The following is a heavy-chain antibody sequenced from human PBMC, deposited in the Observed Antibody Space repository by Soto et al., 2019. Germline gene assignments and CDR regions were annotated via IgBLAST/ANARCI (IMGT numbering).Heavy chain of an antibody. CDR3: SRSLDF. CDR1: RFTFSSSW. Sequence: PAGSLRLSCAASRFTFSSSWMDWVRQAPGKGLEWVANINPDGSEKHYVGSVEGRFTISRDNAKNSLYLQMSSLTAEDSALYYCSRSLDFYGQGARVTVSS. J-gene: IGHJ4*02. CDR2: INPDGSEK. V-gene: IGHV3-7*01.